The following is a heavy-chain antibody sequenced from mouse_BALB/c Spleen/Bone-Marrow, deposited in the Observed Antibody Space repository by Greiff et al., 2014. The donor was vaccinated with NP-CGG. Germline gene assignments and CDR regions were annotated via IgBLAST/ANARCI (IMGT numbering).Heavy chain of an antibody. J-gene: IGHJ2*01. Sequence: VQLQESGAELVRPGSSVKISCKASGYAFSSYWMNWVKQRPGQGLEWIGQIYPGDGDTNYNGKFKGKATLTADKFSSTAYMQLSSLTSEDSAVYFCARVRNWADYWGQGTTLTVSS. V-gene: IGHV1-80*01. CDR1: GYAFSSYW. CDR2: IYPGDGDT. D-gene: IGHD4-1*01. CDR3: ARVRNWADY.